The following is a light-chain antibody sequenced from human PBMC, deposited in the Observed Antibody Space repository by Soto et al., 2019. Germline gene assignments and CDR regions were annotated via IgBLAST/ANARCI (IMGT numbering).Light chain of an antibody. J-gene: IGKJ1*01. CDR3: QQYNNWPRT. CDR1: QSVSSD. V-gene: IGKV3-15*01. Sequence: EIVLTQSPATLSSLPGDRVTLSCRASQSVSSDLAWYHQKPGQAPRLLIYGASTRATGIPARFSGSGSGTEFTLTINSLQSEDFAVYYCQQYNNWPRTFGQGTKVDIK. CDR2: GAS.